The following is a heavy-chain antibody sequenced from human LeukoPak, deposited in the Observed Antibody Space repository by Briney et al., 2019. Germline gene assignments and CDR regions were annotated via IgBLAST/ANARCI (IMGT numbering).Heavy chain of an antibody. D-gene: IGHD6-19*01. CDR2: INSDMSGT. CDR1: GFTFGNYW. J-gene: IGHJ4*02. V-gene: IGHV3-74*01. Sequence: GGCLRLSCAASGFTFGNYWMHWVRQAPGKGLVWVSRINSDMSGTNYADSVKGRFTISRDNAKNTLYLQMNSLRAEDTADYYCARDIAVAGNYFDYWGQGTLVTVSS. CDR3: ARDIAVAGNYFDY.